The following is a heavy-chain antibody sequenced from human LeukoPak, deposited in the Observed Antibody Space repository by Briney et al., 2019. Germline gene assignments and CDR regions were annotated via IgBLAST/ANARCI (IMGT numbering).Heavy chain of an antibody. CDR1: GYSISSGSGYY. V-gene: IGHV4-38-2*02. CDR2: IHHSGST. D-gene: IGHD4-17*01. Sequence: SETLSLTCTVSGYSISSGSGYYWGWIRQPPGKGLEWVGSIHHSGSTYNNPSLKSRVTISVDTSKNQFSLKLSSVTAADTAVYYCAREWLLDYGDYAGYFDYWGQGTLVTVSS. J-gene: IGHJ4*02. CDR3: AREWLLDYGDYAGYFDY.